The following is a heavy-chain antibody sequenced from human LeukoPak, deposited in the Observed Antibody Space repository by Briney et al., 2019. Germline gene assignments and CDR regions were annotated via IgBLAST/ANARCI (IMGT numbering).Heavy chain of an antibody. CDR1: GFTFSHYS. Sequence: GGSLRLSCAASGFTFSHYSMNWVRQAPGKGLEWVSSISSSGSYIYYADSVKGRFTISRDNAKNSLYLQMNSLRAEDTAVYYCARLTTTVTTPFDYWGQGTLVTVSS. CDR3: ARLTTTVTTPFDY. V-gene: IGHV3-21*01. D-gene: IGHD4-17*01. CDR2: ISSSGSYI. J-gene: IGHJ4*02.